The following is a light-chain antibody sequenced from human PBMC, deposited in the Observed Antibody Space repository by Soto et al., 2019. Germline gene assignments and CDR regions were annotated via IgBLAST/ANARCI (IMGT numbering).Light chain of an antibody. CDR2: DAS. V-gene: IGKV1-5*01. J-gene: IGKJ1*01. CDR3: QQYNNYST. Sequence: DIQMTQSPSTLCAAMGGRGTISCRASQSISDGLAWFQLKPGQAPKLLIYDASSLESGVPSRFSGSGSGTEFTLTISSLQPDDFAPYYCQQYNNYSTFGQGTKV. CDR1: QSISDG.